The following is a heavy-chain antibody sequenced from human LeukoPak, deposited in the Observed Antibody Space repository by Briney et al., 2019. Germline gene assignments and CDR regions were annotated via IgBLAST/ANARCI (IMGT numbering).Heavy chain of an antibody. CDR2: IYSGGST. CDR1: GFTVSSNY. D-gene: IGHD6-13*01. J-gene: IGHJ4*02. CDR3: ARQAAGHYYFDY. V-gene: IGHV3-53*01. Sequence: GGSLRLSCAASGFTVSSNYMSWVRQAPGKGLEWFSVIYSGGSTYYADSVKGRFTISRDNSKNTLYLQMNSLRAEDTAVYYCARQAAGHYYFDYWGQGTLITVSS.